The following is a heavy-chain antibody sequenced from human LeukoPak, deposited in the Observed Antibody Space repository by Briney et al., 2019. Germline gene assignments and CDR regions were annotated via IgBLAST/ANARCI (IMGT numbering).Heavy chain of an antibody. CDR1: GGSISSYY. V-gene: IGHV4-59*01. CDR2: IYYSGST. D-gene: IGHD1-1*01. CDR3: ARGERLGPDF. J-gene: IGHJ4*02. Sequence: SETLSLTCTVSGGSISSYYWSWIRQPPWKGLEWIGYIYYSGSTNYNPSLKSGVTISVGTSKNQFSLKLSSVTAADTAVYYCARGERLGPDFWGQGTLVTVSS.